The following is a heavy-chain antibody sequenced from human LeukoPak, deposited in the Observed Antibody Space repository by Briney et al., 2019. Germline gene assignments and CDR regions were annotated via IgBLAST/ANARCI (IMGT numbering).Heavy chain of an antibody. J-gene: IGHJ4*02. D-gene: IGHD3-22*01. CDR1: GGSISSSSYY. V-gene: IGHV4-39*01. CDR2: IYYSGST. CDR3: ARADYDTLLSEGYYFDF. Sequence: LETLCLTCTVSGGSISSSSYYWGCIRQPPGKGLEWIGNIYYSGSTYYNPSLKSRVTISVDTSKNQFSLKLTSVTAADTAVYCCARADYDTLLSEGYYFDFWGQGTLVTVSS.